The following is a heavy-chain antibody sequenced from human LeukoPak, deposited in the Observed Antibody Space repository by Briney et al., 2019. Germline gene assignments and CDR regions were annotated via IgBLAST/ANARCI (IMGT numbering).Heavy chain of an antibody. CDR2: INHSGST. D-gene: IGHD3-22*01. V-gene: IGHV4-34*01. J-gene: IGHJ4*02. CDR3: ARGPPNGHDDSSGYYVPACFEN. Sequence: SETLSLTCAVYGGSFSGYYWSWIRQPPGKGLEWIGEINHSGSTYYNPSLKSRVTISVDTSKNQFSLKVRSGTAADTAVYYCARGPPNGHDDSSGYYVPACFENWGQGTLVTVSS. CDR1: GGSFSGYY.